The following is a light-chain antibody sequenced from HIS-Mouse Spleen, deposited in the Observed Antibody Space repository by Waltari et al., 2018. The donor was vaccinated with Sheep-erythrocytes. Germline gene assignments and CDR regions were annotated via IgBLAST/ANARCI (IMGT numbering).Light chain of an antibody. CDR1: SSDVGGYNY. Sequence: QSALTQPRTVSGSPGQAVTIPCTVTSSDVGGYNYVSWYQQHPGNAPKLMIYDVSKRPSGVPDRFSGSKSGNTASLTISGLQAEDEADYYCCSYAGSYNHVFATGTKVTVL. V-gene: IGLV2-11*01. J-gene: IGLJ1*01. CDR2: DVS. CDR3: CSYAGSYNHV.